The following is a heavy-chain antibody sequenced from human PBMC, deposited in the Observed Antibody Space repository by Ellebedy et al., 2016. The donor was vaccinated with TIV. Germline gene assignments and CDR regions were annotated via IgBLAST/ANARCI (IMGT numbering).Heavy chain of an antibody. Sequence: GESLKISXAASGFTFDDYSMHWVRQAPGEGLEWVSSISSSSSHMYYADSVKGRFTISRDNAKNSLYLQMNSLRAEDTALYYCARYSDLPSFDYWGQGTLVTVSS. CDR2: ISSSSSHM. J-gene: IGHJ4*02. V-gene: IGHV3-21*01. CDR3: ARYSDLPSFDY. D-gene: IGHD4-11*01. CDR1: GFTFDDYS.